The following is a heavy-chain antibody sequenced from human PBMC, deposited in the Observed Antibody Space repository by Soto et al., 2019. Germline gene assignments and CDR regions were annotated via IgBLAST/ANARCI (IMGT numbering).Heavy chain of an antibody. CDR2: IYYSGST. CDR3: ARANYFDSSGPFDY. J-gene: IGHJ4*02. V-gene: IGHV4-31*03. Sequence: QVQLQELGPGLVKPSQTLSLTCTVSGGSISSGAYYWSWIRQHPGKGLEWIGYIYYSGSTYYNPSLESRVTLSVDTSRKQFSLKVSSVTAADTAVYYCARANYFDSSGPFDYWGPGTLVTVSS. D-gene: IGHD3-22*01. CDR1: GGSISSGAYY.